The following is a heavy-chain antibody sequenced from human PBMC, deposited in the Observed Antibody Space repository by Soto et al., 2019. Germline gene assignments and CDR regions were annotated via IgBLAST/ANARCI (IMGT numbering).Heavy chain of an antibody. V-gene: IGHV5-10-1*01. CDR3: SITMVRGVISPPAYYYYYGMDV. CDR1: GYSFTSYW. D-gene: IGHD3-10*01. Sequence: GASLKISCKGSGYSFTSYWISWVRQMPGKGLEWMGRIDPSDSYTNYSPSFQGHVTISADKSISTAYLQWSSLKASDTAMYYCSITMVRGVISPPAYYYYYGMDVWGQGTTVTVS. J-gene: IGHJ6*02. CDR2: IDPSDSYT.